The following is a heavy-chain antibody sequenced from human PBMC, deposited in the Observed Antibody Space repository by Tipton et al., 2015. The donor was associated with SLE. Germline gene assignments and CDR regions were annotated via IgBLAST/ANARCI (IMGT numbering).Heavy chain of an antibody. CDR1: GFTFTTYW. J-gene: IGHJ6*02. V-gene: IGHV3-74*01. CDR2: INSDGSST. Sequence: SLRLSCAASGFTFTTYWMHWVRQAPGKGLVWVSRINSDGSSTSYADSVKGRFTISRDNAKNTLYLQMNSLRADDTAVYYCAGALALYGMDVWGQGTTVTVSS. CDR3: AGALALYGMDV.